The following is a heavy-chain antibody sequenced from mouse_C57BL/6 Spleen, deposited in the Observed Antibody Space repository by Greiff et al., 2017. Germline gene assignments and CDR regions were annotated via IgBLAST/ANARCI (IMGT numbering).Heavy chain of an antibody. CDR2: IWTGGGT. CDR3: ARKGIYGGGYAMGY. J-gene: IGHJ4*01. Sequence: VKLMESGPGLVAPSQSLSITCTVSGFSLTSYAISWVRQPPGKGLEWLGVIWTGGGTNYNSALKSRLSISKDNAKSQVFLKMNSLQTDDTARYYCARKGIYGGGYAMGYCGQGTSVTVSS. V-gene: IGHV2-9-1*01. CDR1: GFSLTSYA. D-gene: IGHD1-1*01.